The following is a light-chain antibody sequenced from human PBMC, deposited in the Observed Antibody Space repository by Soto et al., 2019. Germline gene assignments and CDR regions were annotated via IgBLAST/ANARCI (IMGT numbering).Light chain of an antibody. CDR3: QQTYSTPST. Sequence: DIPMTQSPSSLSASVGDRVTITCRASQSISSYLNWYQQKPGKAPKLLIYAASSVQSGVQSRFSGSGSGTDFTLTISSLQPEDFASYYCQQTYSTPSTFGPGTKVDIK. CDR1: QSISSY. J-gene: IGKJ3*01. V-gene: IGKV1-39*01. CDR2: AAS.